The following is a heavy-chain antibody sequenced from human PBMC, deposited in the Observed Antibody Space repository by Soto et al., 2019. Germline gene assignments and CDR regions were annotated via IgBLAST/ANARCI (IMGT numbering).Heavy chain of an antibody. J-gene: IGHJ4*02. CDR3: ARGGGSWVADY. Sequence: QVQLVESGGGLVKPGDSLRLSCAASGFTFSDYYMSWIRQAPGKGLEWVSYISTSSSYTKYADSVKGRFTISRDNAKNSLYLQINTLRVEDTAVYYCARGGGSWVADYWGQGTLVTVSS. V-gene: IGHV3-11*05. CDR1: GFTFSDYY. CDR2: ISTSSSYT. D-gene: IGHD6-13*01.